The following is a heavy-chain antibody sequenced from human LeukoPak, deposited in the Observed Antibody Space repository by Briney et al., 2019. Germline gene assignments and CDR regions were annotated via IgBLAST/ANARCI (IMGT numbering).Heavy chain of an antibody. CDR2: IYLVDSDT. V-gene: IGHV5-51*01. Sequence: GESLKISCKGSGYSFTSYWIGWVRQMPGKGLEWMGIIYLVDSDTRYSPSFQGQVTISADKSISTAYLQWSSLKASDTAMYYCARRASSSWHLNFDYWGQGTLVTVSS. D-gene: IGHD6-13*01. J-gene: IGHJ4*02. CDR3: ARRASSSWHLNFDY. CDR1: GYSFTSYW.